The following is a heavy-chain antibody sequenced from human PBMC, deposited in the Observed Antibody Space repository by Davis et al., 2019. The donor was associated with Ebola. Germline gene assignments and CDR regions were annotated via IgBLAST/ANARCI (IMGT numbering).Heavy chain of an antibody. CDR1: GYTFTGYY. CDR3: ARVGSSWTVDYYYGMDV. Sequence: ASVKVSCKASGYTFTGYYMHWVRQATGQGLEWMGWMNPNSGNTGYAQKFQGRVTMTRNTSISTAYMELSSLRSEDTAVYYCARVGSSWTVDYYYGMDVWGKGTTVTVSS. J-gene: IGHJ6*04. CDR2: MNPNSGNT. D-gene: IGHD6-13*01. V-gene: IGHV1-8*02.